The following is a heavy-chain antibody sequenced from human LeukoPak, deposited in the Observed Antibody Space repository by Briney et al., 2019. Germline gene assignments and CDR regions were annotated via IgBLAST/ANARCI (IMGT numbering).Heavy chain of an antibody. CDR3: ARAYDSSGYYYVGQIDY. V-gene: IGHV4-38-2*02. J-gene: IGHJ4*02. Sequence: SETLSLTCTVSGYSISSGYYWGWIRRPPGKGLEWIGSIYHSGSTYYNPSLKSRVTISVDTSKNQFSLKLSSVTAADTAVYYCARAYDSSGYYYVGQIDYWGQGTLVTVSS. CDR1: GYSISSGYY. CDR2: IYHSGST. D-gene: IGHD3-22*01.